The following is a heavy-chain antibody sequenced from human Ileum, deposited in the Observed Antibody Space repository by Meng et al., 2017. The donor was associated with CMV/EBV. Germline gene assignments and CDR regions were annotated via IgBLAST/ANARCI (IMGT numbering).Heavy chain of an antibody. D-gene: IGHD1-26*01. CDR1: GYNFTSHN. CDR2: IENSTGNT. Sequence: QVQLVQSGSKFKKPGASFTVSCKASGYNFTSHNIIWVRQAPGQGHEWMGWIENSTGNTTYAQGFIGRFVFFFDMSVSTTYVQSSSLKAEDTAVYYCARDGLSGRYFDYWGQGTLVTVSS. V-gene: IGHV7-4-1*02. CDR3: ARDGLSGRYFDY. J-gene: IGHJ4*02.